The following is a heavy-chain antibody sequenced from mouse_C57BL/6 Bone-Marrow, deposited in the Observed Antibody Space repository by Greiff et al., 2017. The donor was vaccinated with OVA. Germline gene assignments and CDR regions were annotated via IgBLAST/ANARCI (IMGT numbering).Heavy chain of an antibody. CDR3: ARDYYDSSVYFYV. CDR2: INPNNGGT. CDR1: GYTFTDYY. V-gene: IGHV1-26*01. D-gene: IGHD1-1*01. J-gene: IGHJ1*03. Sequence: EVQLQQSGPELVKPGASVKISCKASGYTFTDYYMNWVKQSHGKSLEWIGDINPNNGGTSYNQKFKGKATLTVDKSSSTAYMELRSLTSEDSAVYYCARDYYDSSVYFYVWRTGPTLTVSS.